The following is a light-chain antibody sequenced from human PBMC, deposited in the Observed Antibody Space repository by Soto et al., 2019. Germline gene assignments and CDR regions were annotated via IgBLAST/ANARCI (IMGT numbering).Light chain of an antibody. J-gene: IGLJ2*01. CDR1: SSDVGGYNY. CDR2: EVT. V-gene: IGLV2-8*01. Sequence: QSVLTQPPSASGSPGQSVTISCTGTSSDVGGYNYVSWYQQYPGKAPKLMIYEVTKRPSGVPDRFSGSESGNTASLTVSGLQAEDEADYYCSSYAGSNNLVFGGGTKLTVL. CDR3: SSYAGSNNLV.